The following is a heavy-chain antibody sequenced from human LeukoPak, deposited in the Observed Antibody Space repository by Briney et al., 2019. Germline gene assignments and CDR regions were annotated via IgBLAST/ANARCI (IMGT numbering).Heavy chain of an antibody. Sequence: ASVKVSCKASGYTFTSYDINWVRQATGQGLEWMGWMNPNSGNTGYAQKFQGRVTMTRNTSISTAYMELSSLRSEDTAVYYCAREVGSSSWFPSAYYYYYYYMDVWGKGTTVTISS. CDR3: AREVGSSSWFPSAYYYYYYYMDV. J-gene: IGHJ6*03. V-gene: IGHV1-8*01. D-gene: IGHD6-13*01. CDR2: MNPNSGNT. CDR1: GYTFTSYD.